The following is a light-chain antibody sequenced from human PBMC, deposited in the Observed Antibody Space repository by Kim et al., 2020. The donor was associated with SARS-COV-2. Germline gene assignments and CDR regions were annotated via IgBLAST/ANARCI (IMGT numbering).Light chain of an antibody. J-gene: IGKJ4*01. CDR1: QSVDRY. CDR3: QQRKNWPLT. CDR2: DAS. Sequence: ETVLTQSPATLSLSPGERATLSCRASQSVDRYLAWYQQKPGQAPRLLIYDASNRATGIAARFSGGGSGTDFTLTISSLEPEDFAVYYCQQRKNWPLTFGGGTKVEIK. V-gene: IGKV3-11*01.